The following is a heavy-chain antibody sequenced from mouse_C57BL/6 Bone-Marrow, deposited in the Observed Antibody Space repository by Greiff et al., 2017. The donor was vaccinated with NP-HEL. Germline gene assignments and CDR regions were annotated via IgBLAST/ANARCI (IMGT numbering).Heavy chain of an antibody. CDR2: IDPENGDT. CDR1: GFNIKDDY. V-gene: IGHV14-4*01. CDR3: TTDVYAMDY. J-gene: IGHJ4*01. Sequence: EVKLMESGAELVRPGASVKLSCTASGFNIKDDYMHWVKQRPEQGLEWIGWIDPENGDTEYASKFQGKATITADTSSNTAYLQLSSLTSEDTAVYYCTTDVYAMDYWGQGTSVTVSS.